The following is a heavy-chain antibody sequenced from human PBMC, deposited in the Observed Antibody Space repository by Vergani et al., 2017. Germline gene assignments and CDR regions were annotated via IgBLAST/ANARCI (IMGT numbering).Heavy chain of an antibody. Sequence: EVQLVESGGGLIQPGGSLRLSCAASGFTVSSNYMSWVRQAPGKGLEWVSVIYSGGSTYYADSVKGRFTISSDNSENKLYLQMNRLRAEDTAVYYCARDMGIAAAGTSLFDYWGQGTLVTVSS. D-gene: IGHD6-13*01. CDR3: ARDMGIAAAGTSLFDY. V-gene: IGHV3-53*01. CDR2: IYSGGST. J-gene: IGHJ4*02. CDR1: GFTVSSNY.